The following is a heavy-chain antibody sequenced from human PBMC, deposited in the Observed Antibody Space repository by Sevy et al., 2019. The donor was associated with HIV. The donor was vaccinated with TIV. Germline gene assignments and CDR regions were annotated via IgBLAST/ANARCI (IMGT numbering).Heavy chain of an antibody. D-gene: IGHD5-18*01. CDR3: ARGKGGYGYGLNY. CDR1: GFTVSINY. V-gene: IGHV3-66*01. CDR2: IFSDGTT. J-gene: IGHJ4*02. Sequence: GGSLRLSCSASGFTVSINYMTWVRQAPGKGLEWVSVIFSDGTTHHVDSVKGRFTSSRDNSENTLYLQMNSLRVEDTAVYYCARGKGGYGYGLNYWGQGTLVTVSS.